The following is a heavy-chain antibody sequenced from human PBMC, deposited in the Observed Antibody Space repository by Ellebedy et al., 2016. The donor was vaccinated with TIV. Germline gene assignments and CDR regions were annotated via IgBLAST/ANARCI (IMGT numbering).Heavy chain of an antibody. J-gene: IGHJ4*02. D-gene: IGHD2-15*01. CDR2: ISYDGSDE. CDR1: GSGFTFSSNS. Sequence: GESLKISCGASGSGFTFSSNSMHWLRQSPGRGLEWVAAISYDGSDEWYAESVKGRFTVSRDNSKNTVSLHLNSLTAADTALYYCAREFDIGQPSAFDYWGQGILVTVSS. V-gene: IGHV3-30-3*01. CDR3: AREFDIGQPSAFDY.